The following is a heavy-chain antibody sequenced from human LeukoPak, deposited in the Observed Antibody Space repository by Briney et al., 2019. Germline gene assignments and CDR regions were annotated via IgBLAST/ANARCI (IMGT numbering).Heavy chain of an antibody. J-gene: IGHJ4*02. D-gene: IGHD3-9*01. CDR1: GFTFSSYA. Sequence: GGSLRLSCAASGFTFSSYAMSWVRQAPGKGLEWVSAISGSGGSTYYADSVKGRFTISRDNSKNTLYLQMNSLRAEDTAVYYCAKGTDILRGAFGDYWGQGTLVTVSS. CDR3: AKGTDILRGAFGDY. CDR2: ISGSGGST. V-gene: IGHV3-23*01.